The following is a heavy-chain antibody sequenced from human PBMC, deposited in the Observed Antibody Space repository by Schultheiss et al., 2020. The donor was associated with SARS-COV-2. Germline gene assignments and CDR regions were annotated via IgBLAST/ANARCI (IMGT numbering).Heavy chain of an antibody. J-gene: IGHJ4*02. D-gene: IGHD3-3*01. CDR3: ARASVLRYLEWHQKWIDY. V-gene: IGHV1-69*13. Sequence: SVKVSCKASGGTFSSYAISWVRQAPGQGLEWMGGIIPIFDTTNYAQTFQGRVTITADESTSTAYMELSSLRSEDTAVYYCARASVLRYLEWHQKWIDYWGQGTLVTVSS. CDR1: GGTFSSYA. CDR2: IIPIFDTT.